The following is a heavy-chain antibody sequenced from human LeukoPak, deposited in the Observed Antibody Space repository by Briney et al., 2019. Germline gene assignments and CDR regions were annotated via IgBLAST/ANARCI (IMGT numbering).Heavy chain of an antibody. J-gene: IGHJ5*02. D-gene: IGHD6-13*01. CDR1: GYTFTSYG. V-gene: IGHV1-18*01. Sequence: GASVKVSCKASGYTFTSYGISWVRQAPGQGLEWMGWISAYNGNTNYAQKVQGRVTMTTDTSTSTAYMELRSLRSDDTAVYYCAKDGIASTGPEYNWFDPWGQGTLVTVSS. CDR2: ISAYNGNT. CDR3: AKDGIASTGPEYNWFDP.